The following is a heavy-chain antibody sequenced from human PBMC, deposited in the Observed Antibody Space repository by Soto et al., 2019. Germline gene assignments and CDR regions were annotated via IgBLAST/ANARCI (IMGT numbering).Heavy chain of an antibody. CDR3: TRVGITIFGVEPYGMDV. V-gene: IGHV3-49*04. J-gene: IGHJ6*02. Sequence: PGGSLRLSCTASGFTFGDYAMSWVRQAPGKGLEWVGFIRSKAYGGTTEYAASVKGRFTISRDDSKSIAYLQMNSLKTEDTAVYYCTRVGITIFGVEPYGMDVWGQGTTVTVYS. CDR2: IRSKAYGGTT. CDR1: GFTFGDYA. D-gene: IGHD3-3*01.